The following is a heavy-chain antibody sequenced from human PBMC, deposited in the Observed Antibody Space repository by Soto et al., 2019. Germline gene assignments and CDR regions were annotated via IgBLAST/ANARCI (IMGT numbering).Heavy chain of an antibody. CDR1: GFTFSNYW. D-gene: IGHD3-22*01. J-gene: IGHJ4*02. V-gene: IGHV3-7*01. CDR3: ARANYFESSGPFDY. CDR2: IKQDGSEK. Sequence: PGGSLRLSCAASGFTFSNYWMSWVRQAPGKGLEWVANIKQDGSEKYYVDSVKGRFTISRDNAKNSLYLQINSLRAEDTAVYYCARANYFESSGPFDYWGPGTLVTVS.